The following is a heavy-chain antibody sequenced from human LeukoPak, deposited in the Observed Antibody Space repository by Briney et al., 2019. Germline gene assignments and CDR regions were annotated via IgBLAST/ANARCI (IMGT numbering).Heavy chain of an antibody. Sequence: SETLSLTCAVYGGSFSGYYWSWIRQPPGKGLEWIGYIYYSGSTNYNPSLKSRVTISVDTSKNQFSLKLSSVTAADTAVYYCARASTVTNWFDPWGQGTLVTVSS. CDR1: GGSFSGYY. CDR2: IYYSGST. D-gene: IGHD4-11*01. CDR3: ARASTVTNWFDP. J-gene: IGHJ5*02. V-gene: IGHV4-59*01.